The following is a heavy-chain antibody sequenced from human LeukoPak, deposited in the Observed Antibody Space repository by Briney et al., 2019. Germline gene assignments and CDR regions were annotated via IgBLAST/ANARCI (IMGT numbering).Heavy chain of an antibody. CDR1: GFTFSGYW. J-gene: IGHJ4*02. D-gene: IGHD6-13*01. V-gene: IGHV4-34*01. Sequence: GSLRLSCATAGFTFSGYWMTWIRQPPGKGLEWIGEINHSGSTNYNPSLKSRVTISVDTSKNQFSLKLSSVTAADTAVYYCARGRGEKQQLKGDYWGQGTLVTVSS. CDR2: INHSGST. CDR3: ARGRGEKQQLKGDY.